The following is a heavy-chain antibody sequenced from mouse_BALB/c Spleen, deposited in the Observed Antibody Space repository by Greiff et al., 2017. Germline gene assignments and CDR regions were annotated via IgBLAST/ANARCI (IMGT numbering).Heavy chain of an antibody. CDR3: AREDGTGLFAY. Sequence: QVQLQQSGPGLVAPSQSLSITCTVSGFSLTGYGVNWVRQPPGKGLEWLGMIWGDGSTDYNSALKSRLSISKDNSKSQVFLKMNSLQTDDTARYYCAREDGTGLFAYWGQGTLVTFSA. D-gene: IGHD1-2*01. CDR1: GFSLTGYG. CDR2: IWGDGST. J-gene: IGHJ3*01. V-gene: IGHV2-6-7*01.